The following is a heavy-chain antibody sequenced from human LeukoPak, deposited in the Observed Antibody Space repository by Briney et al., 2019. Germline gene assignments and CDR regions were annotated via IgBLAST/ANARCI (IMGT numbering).Heavy chain of an antibody. CDR2: IYSGGST. CDR1: GFTVSSNY. Sequence: GGSLRLSCAASGFTVSSNYMSWVRQAPGKGLEWVSVIYSGGSTYYADSVKGRFTISRDNSKSTLYLQMNGLRTEDTAMYYCAHQRRDSSSSPFRFHFDNWGQGTLVTVSS. CDR3: AHQRRDSSSSPFRFHFDN. D-gene: IGHD3-22*01. V-gene: IGHV3-53*05. J-gene: IGHJ4*02.